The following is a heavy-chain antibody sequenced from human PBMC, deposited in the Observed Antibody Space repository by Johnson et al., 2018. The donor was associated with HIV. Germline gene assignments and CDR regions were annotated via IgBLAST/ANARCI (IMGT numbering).Heavy chain of an antibody. CDR2: INWNGGGT. CDR3: ARGFSSSSSSWGRAFDI. CDR1: GFTFSSYA. D-gene: IGHD6-13*01. V-gene: IGHV3-20*04. Sequence: VQLVESGGGLVQPGGSLRLSCAASGFTFSSYAMSWVRQAPGKGLEWVSGINWNGGGTGYADSVKGRFTIPRDNAKKSLYLQMNSLRAEDTALYYCARGFSSSSSSWGRAFDIWGQGTMVTVSS. J-gene: IGHJ3*02.